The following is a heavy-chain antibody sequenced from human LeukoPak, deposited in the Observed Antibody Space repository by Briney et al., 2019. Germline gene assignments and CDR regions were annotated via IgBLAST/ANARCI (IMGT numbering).Heavy chain of an antibody. Sequence: SETLSLTCAVYGGSFSGYYGSWIRQPPGKGLEWIGEINHSGGTNYNPSLKSRVTISVDTSKNQFSLKLSSVTAADTAVYYCARGPSRFWSGYYNRGGFDYWGQGTLVTVSS. J-gene: IGHJ4*02. CDR1: GGSFSGYY. CDR2: INHSGGT. V-gene: IGHV4-34*01. CDR3: ARGPSRFWSGYYNRGGFDY. D-gene: IGHD3-3*01.